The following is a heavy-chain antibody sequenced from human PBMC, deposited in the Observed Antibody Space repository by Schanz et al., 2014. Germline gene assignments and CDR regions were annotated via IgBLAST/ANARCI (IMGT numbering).Heavy chain of an antibody. CDR1: GFTVNTNY. J-gene: IGHJ3*01. D-gene: IGHD5-12*01. CDR2: MYINSGST. Sequence: EVQLVESGGGLIQPGGSLRLSCAVSGFTVNTNYMSWVRQAPGKGLEWISSMYINSGSTQYADSVKGRFIIPRDSSKNTLFLQMNSLRAEDTAVYFCARDVGRDGYNLAFDVWGQGTLVTVSS. V-gene: IGHV3-53*01. CDR3: ARDVGRDGYNLAFDV.